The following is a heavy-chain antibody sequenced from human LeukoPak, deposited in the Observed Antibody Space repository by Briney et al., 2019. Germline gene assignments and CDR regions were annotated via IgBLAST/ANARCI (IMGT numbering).Heavy chain of an antibody. D-gene: IGHD6-13*01. J-gene: IGHJ3*02. Sequence: GGSLRLSCGASGFNFEDYVMHWVRQAPGKGVEWVSSISWNSRSIGYADSVKGRFTISRDNSKNSLYLQMNSLRPEDTALYYCTKSAGGTEASDIWGQGTMVTVSS. CDR2: ISWNSRSI. V-gene: IGHV3-9*01. CDR1: GFNFEDYV. CDR3: TKSAGGTEASDI.